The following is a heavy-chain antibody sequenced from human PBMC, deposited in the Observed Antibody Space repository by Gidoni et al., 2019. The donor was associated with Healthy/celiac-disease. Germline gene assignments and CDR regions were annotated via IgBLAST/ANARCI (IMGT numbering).Heavy chain of an antibody. CDR2: IWYDGSNK. V-gene: IGHV3-33*01. D-gene: IGHD3-10*01. J-gene: IGHJ6*02. CDR1: AFTFRSYG. Sequence: QVQLLQSGGGVVPPGMSLRPTCAASAFTFRSYGMHWVRQAPDKGLKRVPVIWYDGSNKYYADSVKGRFTISGDNSKKTLYLQMNSLRAEDTAVYYCARDREWFGEHYYYYGMDVWGQGTTVTVSS. CDR3: ARDREWFGEHYYYYGMDV.